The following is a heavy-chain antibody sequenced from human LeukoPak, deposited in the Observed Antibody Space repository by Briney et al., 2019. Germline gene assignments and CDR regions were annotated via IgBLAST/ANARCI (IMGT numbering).Heavy chain of an antibody. CDR3: ARVSPRYYDSSGYNDAFDI. D-gene: IGHD3-22*01. CDR1: GGSISSYY. J-gene: IGHJ3*02. Sequence: SETLSLTCTVSGGSISSYYWSWIRQPPGKGLEWIGYIYHSGSTNYNPSLKSRVTIPVDTSKNQFSLKLSSVTAADTAVYYCARVSPRYYDSSGYNDAFDIWGQGTMVTVSS. V-gene: IGHV4-59*01. CDR2: IYHSGST.